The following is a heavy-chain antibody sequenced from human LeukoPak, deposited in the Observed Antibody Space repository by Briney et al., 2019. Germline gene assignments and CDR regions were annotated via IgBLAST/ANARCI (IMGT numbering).Heavy chain of an antibody. CDR2: INPSGGST. J-gene: IGHJ4*02. Sequence: ASVKVSCKASGYTFTGYYMHWVRQAPGQGLEWMGIINPSGGSTSYAQKFQGRLTMTRDTSTSTVYMELSSLKSEDTAVYYCVRVRSGYDFDYWGQGTLVTVSS. CDR1: GYTFTGYY. CDR3: VRVRSGYDFDY. D-gene: IGHD5-12*01. V-gene: IGHV1-46*01.